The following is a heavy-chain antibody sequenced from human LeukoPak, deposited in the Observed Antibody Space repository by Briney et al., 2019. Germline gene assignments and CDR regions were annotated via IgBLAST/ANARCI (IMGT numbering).Heavy chain of an antibody. CDR2: INPNSGGT. D-gene: IGHD6-6*01. V-gene: IGHV1-2*02. CDR3: ARALSNSRLYYFDY. CDR1: GYTFTSYF. J-gene: IGHJ4*02. Sequence: ASVKVSCKASGYTFTSYFICWVRQAPGQGLEWVGWINPNSGGTNDAQKFQGRVTMTRDTSIRTAYMELSSLRSDDTAVYYCARALSNSRLYYFDYWGQGTLVTVSS.